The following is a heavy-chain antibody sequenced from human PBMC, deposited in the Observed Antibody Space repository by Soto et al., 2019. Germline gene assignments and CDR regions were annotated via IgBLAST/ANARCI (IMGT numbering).Heavy chain of an antibody. CDR1: GYAFTTYG. V-gene: IGHV1-18*01. Sequence: QVHLVQSGAEVKKPGASVKVSCQGSGYAFTTYGITWVRPAPGQGLERMGWTSAHNGNTNYAQKLQGRVTVTRATSTCTAYMELRRLRYDDTAVYYCARGRYGDYWGQGALVTVSS. J-gene: IGHJ4*02. D-gene: IGHD1-1*01. CDR3: ARGRYGDY. CDR2: TSAHNGNT.